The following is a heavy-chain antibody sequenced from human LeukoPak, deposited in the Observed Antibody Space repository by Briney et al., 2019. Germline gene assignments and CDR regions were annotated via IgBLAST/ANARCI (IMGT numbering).Heavy chain of an antibody. Sequence: ETLSLTCTVSGYSISNGYYWGWIRQPPGKGLEWVATINQDESEKYYLDSVKGRFTISRDNAKNSLYLQMHSLTAEDTALYYCARYCTFRTCSGTKFDSWGPGTLVTVSS. CDR3: ARYCTFRTCSGTKFDS. J-gene: IGHJ4*02. V-gene: IGHV3-7*03. CDR2: INQDESEK. CDR1: GYSISNGYY. D-gene: IGHD1-1*01.